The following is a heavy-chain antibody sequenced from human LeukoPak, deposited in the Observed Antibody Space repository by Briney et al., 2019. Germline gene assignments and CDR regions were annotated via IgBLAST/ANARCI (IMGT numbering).Heavy chain of an antibody. Sequence: GGSLRLSCAASGFTFSSYWMSWVRQAPGKGLEWVANIKRDGSEKYYVDSVKGRFTISRDNSKNTLYLQMNSLRAEDTAVYYCAKKGLRFLEWLDSDAFDIWGQGTMVTVSS. CDR1: GFTFSSYW. V-gene: IGHV3-7*03. CDR3: AKKGLRFLEWLDSDAFDI. D-gene: IGHD3-3*01. J-gene: IGHJ3*02. CDR2: IKRDGSEK.